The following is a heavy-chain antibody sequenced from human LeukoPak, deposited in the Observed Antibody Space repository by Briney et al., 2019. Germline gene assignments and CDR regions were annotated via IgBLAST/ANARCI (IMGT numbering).Heavy chain of an antibody. Sequence: GGSLRLSCAAPGFTFDDYSMHWVRQAPGKGLEWVSLISWDGGSTYYADSVKGRFTISRDNSKNSLYLQMNSLRTEDTALHYCAKDPDYFDSSGYYDYWGQGTLVTVSS. CDR1: GFTFDDYS. J-gene: IGHJ4*02. CDR3: AKDPDYFDSSGYYDY. D-gene: IGHD3-22*01. CDR2: ISWDGGST. V-gene: IGHV3-43*01.